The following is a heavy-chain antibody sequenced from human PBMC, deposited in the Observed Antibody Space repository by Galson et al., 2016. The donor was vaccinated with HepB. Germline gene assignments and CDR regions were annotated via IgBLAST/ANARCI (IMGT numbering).Heavy chain of an antibody. CDR2: VDHSGAA. J-gene: IGHJ4*02. Sequence: SETLSLTCAVDGGSFTGYYWSWVRQSPGKGLEWIGEVDHSGAANYNPSLKSRVTISVDTSRNQFSLRLSSVTATDTAVYYCASDDYWGQGTLVTVSS. D-gene: IGHD3-3*01. V-gene: IGHV4-34*01. CDR3: ASDDY. CDR1: GGSFTGYY.